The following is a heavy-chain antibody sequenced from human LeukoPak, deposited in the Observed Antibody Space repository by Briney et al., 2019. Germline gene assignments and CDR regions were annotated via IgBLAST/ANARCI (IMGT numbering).Heavy chain of an antibody. Sequence: AASVKVSCKPSGYTFISYGISWVRRAPGQGLEWVGWISAYKGDTDYAQKFQGRVAMTTGTSTNTVYMELRSLRSDDTAVYYCARVNDIAVVAAAAPHFEYWGQGTLVTVSS. V-gene: IGHV1-18*01. CDR1: GYTFISYG. CDR2: ISAYKGDT. D-gene: IGHD2-15*01. J-gene: IGHJ4*02. CDR3: ARVNDIAVVAAAAPHFEY.